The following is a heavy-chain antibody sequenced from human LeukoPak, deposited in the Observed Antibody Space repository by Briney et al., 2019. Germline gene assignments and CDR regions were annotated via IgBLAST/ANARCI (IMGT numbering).Heavy chain of an antibody. Sequence: SETLSLTCAVSGYSISNGYYWVWIRQPPGKGLEWIGSLYHSDNVYYNTALKSRVSMSVDTSKNQFSLKLSFVTAADTAVYYCARQHDSYYYYYIGVWGSGTTVTVSS. CDR3: ARQHDSYYYYYIGV. V-gene: IGHV4-38-2*01. J-gene: IGHJ6*03. CDR1: GYSISNGYY. CDR2: LYHSDNV.